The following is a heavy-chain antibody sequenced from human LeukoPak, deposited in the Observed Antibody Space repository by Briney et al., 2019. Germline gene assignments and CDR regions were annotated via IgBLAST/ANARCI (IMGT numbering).Heavy chain of an antibody. Sequence: GGSLRLSCAASGFTFSSYGMTWVRQAPGKGLEWVSVIYSGGSTYYADSVKGRFTISRDNSKNTLYLQMNSLRAEDTAVYYCATRSAYYTYYFDYWGQGTLVTVSS. CDR2: IYSGGST. J-gene: IGHJ4*02. V-gene: IGHV3-53*01. D-gene: IGHD3-22*01. CDR1: GFTFSSYG. CDR3: ATRSAYYTYYFDY.